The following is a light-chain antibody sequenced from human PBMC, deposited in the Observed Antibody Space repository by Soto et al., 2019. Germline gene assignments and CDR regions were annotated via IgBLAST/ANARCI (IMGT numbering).Light chain of an antibody. CDR2: DAS. J-gene: IGKJ1*01. CDR1: QSISSW. CDR3: QQYDSFSVT. V-gene: IGKV1-5*01. Sequence: DIQMTQSPSTLSASVGDRVTITCRASQSISSWLAWYQQKPGKAPKVLIYDASSLESGVPSRFSGSGSGTEFTLTISSLQPDDFATYYCQQYDSFSVTFGQGTKVDIK.